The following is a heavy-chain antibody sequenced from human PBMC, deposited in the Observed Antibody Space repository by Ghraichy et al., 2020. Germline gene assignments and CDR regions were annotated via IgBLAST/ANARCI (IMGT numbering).Heavy chain of an antibody. J-gene: IGHJ4*02. Sequence: GESLNISCAASGFTFSDYYMSWIRQTPGKGLEWVSYISSSGSAIYSADSVKGRFTLSRDNGKNSLYLQMNSLRAEDTAVYYCARGASSSVGWMVNEYYFDYWGQGTLVTVSS. CDR3: ARGASSSVGWMVNEYYFDY. D-gene: IGHD6-19*01. CDR2: ISSSGSAI. V-gene: IGHV3-11*01. CDR1: GFTFSDYY.